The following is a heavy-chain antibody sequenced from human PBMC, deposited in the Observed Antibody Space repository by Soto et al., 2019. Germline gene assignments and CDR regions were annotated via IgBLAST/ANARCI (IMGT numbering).Heavy chain of an antibody. D-gene: IGHD2-8*01. CDR2: ISASKGNT. Sequence: ASVMLSCTASGCTFTSYGFSWVRQAPGQGLEWMGWISASKGNTNYAQKLRGRVTMPTDTSTEKAYRERRSLRSAEPAIYYCARDSVQYCRDGVCYQGYSNSAMAVGGQGTTVTV. CDR1: GCTFTSYG. J-gene: IGHJ6*02. V-gene: IGHV1-18*01. CDR3: ARDSVQYCRDGVCYQGYSNSAMAV.